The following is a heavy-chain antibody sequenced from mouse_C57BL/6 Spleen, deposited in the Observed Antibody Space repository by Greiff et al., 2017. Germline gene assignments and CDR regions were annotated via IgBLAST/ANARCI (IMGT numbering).Heavy chain of an antibody. J-gene: IGHJ3*01. D-gene: IGHD4-1*02. CDR2: IYPGDGDT. CDR3: ARGATGTSPACFAY. V-gene: IGHV1-82*01. CDR1: GYAFSSSW. Sequence: VQLQQSGPELVKPGASVKISCKASGYAFSSSWMNWVKQRPGKGLEWIGRIYPGDGDTNYNGKFKGKATLSADKSSSTAYMQLSSLTSEDSAVYFCARGATGTSPACFAYWGQGTLVTVSA.